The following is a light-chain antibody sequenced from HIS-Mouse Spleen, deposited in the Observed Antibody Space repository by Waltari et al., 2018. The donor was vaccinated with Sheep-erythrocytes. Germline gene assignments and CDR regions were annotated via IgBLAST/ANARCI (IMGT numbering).Light chain of an antibody. CDR2: EVS. CDR3: SSYAGSNNWV. Sequence: QSALTQPPSASGSPGQSVTLPCTGTSSDVGGYNYVSWYQQHPGKAPKLMIYEVSKRPSGVPDRFSGSKSGNTASLTVSGLQAEDEADYYCSSYAGSNNWVFGGGTK. CDR1: SSDVGGYNY. J-gene: IGLJ3*02. V-gene: IGLV2-8*01.